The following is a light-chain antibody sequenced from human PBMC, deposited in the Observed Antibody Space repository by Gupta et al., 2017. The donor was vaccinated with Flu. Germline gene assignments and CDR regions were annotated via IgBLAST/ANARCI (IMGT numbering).Light chain of an antibody. CDR2: DVS. Sequence: QSALPQPRSVPGSPGQSVTISCTGTSSDVGGYNYVSWYQQHPGKAPKLMIYDVSKRPAGVPDRFSGSKSGNTASLTISGLQAEDEADYYCCSYAGSFVIFGGGTKLAVL. V-gene: IGLV2-11*01. CDR3: CSYAGSFVI. CDR1: SSDVGGYNY. J-gene: IGLJ2*01.